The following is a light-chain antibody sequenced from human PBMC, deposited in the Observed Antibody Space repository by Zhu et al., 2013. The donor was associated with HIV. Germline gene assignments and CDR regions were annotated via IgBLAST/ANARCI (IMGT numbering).Light chain of an antibody. V-gene: IGKV1-13*02. Sequence: AIQLIQSPSSLSASVGDRVTISCRASQDIDTGLAWYQQKPGTPPKLMIYDVFSLESGVPSRFGGSGYGTDFTLTIRSLQPEDSATYYCQQYNSFPFTFGPGTKVDL. CDR3: QQYNSFPFT. CDR2: DVF. CDR1: QDIDTG. J-gene: IGKJ3*01.